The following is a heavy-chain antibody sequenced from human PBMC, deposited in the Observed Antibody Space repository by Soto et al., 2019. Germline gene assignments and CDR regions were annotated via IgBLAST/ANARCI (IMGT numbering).Heavy chain of an antibody. Sequence: SETLSLTCTVAGSSFKSGSYSWSWIRQPPGKGLEWIGYVYHTGRTSYNPSLKSRVSISMDTSKNQFSLNLDSVTAADTAVYFCARDFAYFDSWGQGTLVTVSS. CDR1: GSSFKSGSYS. J-gene: IGHJ4*02. CDR2: VYHTGRT. V-gene: IGHV4-61*01. CDR3: ARDFAYFDS. D-gene: IGHD3-3*01.